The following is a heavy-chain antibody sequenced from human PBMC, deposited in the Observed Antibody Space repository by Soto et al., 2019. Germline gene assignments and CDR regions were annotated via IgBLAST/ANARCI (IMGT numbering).Heavy chain of an antibody. J-gene: IGHJ4*02. CDR1: GFTVSNNY. V-gene: IGHV3-53*01. D-gene: IGHD3-10*01. Sequence: EVQLVESGGGLIQPGGSLRLSCAVSGFTVSNNYMSWVRQAPGKGLEGVSVIYSGGYTAYGDSVKGRFTISRDNSKNTLCPQNKTRRAGGRAWFFGATQPGGGGYWGQGTLVTVSS. CDR3: ATQPGGGGY. CDR2: IYSGGYT.